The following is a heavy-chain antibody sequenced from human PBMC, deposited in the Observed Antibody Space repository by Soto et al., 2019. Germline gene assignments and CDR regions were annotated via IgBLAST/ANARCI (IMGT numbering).Heavy chain of an antibody. CDR1: GYTFTSYG. CDR2: ISAYNGNT. Sequence: ASVKVSCKASGYTFTSYGISWVRQAPGQGLEWMGWISAYNGNTNFAQKLQGRVTMTTDTSTSTAYMELRSLRSDDTAVYYCARALEKPKDRIPYGPYYMDVWGKGNTVTVS. V-gene: IGHV1-18*01. J-gene: IGHJ6*03. CDR3: ARALEKPKDRIPYGPYYMDV. D-gene: IGHD2-15*01.